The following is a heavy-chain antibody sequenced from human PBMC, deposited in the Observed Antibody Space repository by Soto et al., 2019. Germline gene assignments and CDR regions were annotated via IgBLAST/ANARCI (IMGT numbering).Heavy chain of an antibody. Sequence: SETLSLTCTVSGGSISSGDYYWSWIRQPPGKGLEWIGYIYYSGSTYYNPSLKSRVTISVDTSKNQFSLKLSSVTAADTAVYYCARDDCSSTSCSTGYYYGMDVWGQGTTVTVYS. V-gene: IGHV4-30-4*01. CDR2: IYYSGST. D-gene: IGHD2-2*01. J-gene: IGHJ6*02. CDR3: ARDDCSSTSCSTGYYYGMDV. CDR1: GGSISSGDYY.